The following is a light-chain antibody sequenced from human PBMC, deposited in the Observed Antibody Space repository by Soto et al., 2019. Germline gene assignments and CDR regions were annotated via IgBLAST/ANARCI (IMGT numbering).Light chain of an antibody. J-gene: IGLJ1*01. Sequence: QSALSQPPSASGSPGQSITISCTVTSSDVGGYNYVSWYQQHPGKAPKLMIYEVSNRPSGVSNRFSGSKSGNTASLTISGLQAEDEADYYCSSYTSSSPYVFGTGTKVTVL. CDR3: SSYTSSSPYV. CDR1: SSDVGGYNY. CDR2: EVS. V-gene: IGLV2-14*01.